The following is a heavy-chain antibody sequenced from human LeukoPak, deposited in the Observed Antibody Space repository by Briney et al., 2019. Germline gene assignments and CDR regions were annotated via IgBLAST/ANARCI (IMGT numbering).Heavy chain of an antibody. J-gene: IGHJ4*02. CDR3: ATLAARGIAVTGLRAY. D-gene: IGHD6-19*01. V-gene: IGHV4-59*12. CDR1: GGSISSYY. Sequence: SETLSLTCTVSGGSISSYYWSWIRQPPGKGLEWIGYIYYSGSTNYNPSLKSRVTISVDTSKNQFSLKLSSVTAADTAIYYCATLAARGIAVTGLRAYWGQGTLVTVSS. CDR2: IYYSGST.